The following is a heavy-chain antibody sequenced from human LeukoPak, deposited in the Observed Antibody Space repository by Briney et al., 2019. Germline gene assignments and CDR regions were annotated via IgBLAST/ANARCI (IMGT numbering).Heavy chain of an antibody. CDR3: AKGAGYGSGSYYNQN. Sequence: GGSLRLSCAASGFTFSSYAMSWVRQAPGKGLEWVSAISGSGGSTYYADSVKGRLTISRDNSKNTLYLQMNSLRAEDTAVYYCAKGAGYGSGSYYNQNWGQGTLVTVSS. CDR1: GFTFSSYA. D-gene: IGHD3-10*01. J-gene: IGHJ4*02. CDR2: ISGSGGST. V-gene: IGHV3-23*01.